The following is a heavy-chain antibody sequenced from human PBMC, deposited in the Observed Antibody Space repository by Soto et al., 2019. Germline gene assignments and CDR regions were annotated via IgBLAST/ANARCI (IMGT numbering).Heavy chain of an antibody. CDR3: ARAATAMGVKDSMDV. V-gene: IGHV3-30-3*01. J-gene: IGHJ6*02. Sequence: QVQLVESGGGVVQPGRSLRLSCAASGFTCSSYAMHWVRQAPGKGLEWVAVISYDGSNKYYADSVKGRFTISRDNSKNTLYLQMNSLRAEDTAVYYCARAATAMGVKDSMDVWGQGTTVTVSS. CDR1: GFTCSSYA. CDR2: ISYDGSNK. D-gene: IGHD5-18*01.